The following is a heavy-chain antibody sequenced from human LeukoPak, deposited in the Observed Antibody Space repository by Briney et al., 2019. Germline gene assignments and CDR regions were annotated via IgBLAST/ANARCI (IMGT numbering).Heavy chain of an antibody. CDR2: IYPGDSDT. Sequence: GESLKISCKGSGYSFTSYWIGWVRQMPGKGLEWMGIIYPGDSDTTYSPSFQGQVTISADKSINTAYLQWRSLKASDTAMYYCARAASSSWYGGVYHYYYMDIWGKGTTVTVSS. V-gene: IGHV5-51*01. D-gene: IGHD6-13*01. CDR1: GYSFTSYW. J-gene: IGHJ6*03. CDR3: ARAASSSWYGGVYHYYYMDI.